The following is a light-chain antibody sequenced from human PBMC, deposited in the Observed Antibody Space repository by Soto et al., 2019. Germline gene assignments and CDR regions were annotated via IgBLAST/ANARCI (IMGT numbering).Light chain of an antibody. J-gene: IGKJ4*01. CDR3: QQYNNWTLT. Sequence: EIVRTQSPATLSVSPGERATLSCRASQSVSGNLAWYQQKPGQPRRLLIYGASTRATGIPARFSGSGSGTEFTLTISSLQSEDFAVYYCQQYNNWTLTFGGGPKVEIK. V-gene: IGKV3-15*01. CDR1: QSVSGN. CDR2: GAS.